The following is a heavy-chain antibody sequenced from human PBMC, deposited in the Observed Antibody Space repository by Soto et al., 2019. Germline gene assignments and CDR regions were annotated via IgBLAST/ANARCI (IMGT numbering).Heavy chain of an antibody. CDR2: IYPGDSDT. D-gene: IGHD3-9*01. Sequence: GESLKISCKGSGYSFTSYWIGWVRQMPGKGLEWMGIIYPGDSDTRYSPSFQGQVTISADKSISTAYLQWSSLKASDTAMYYCARQGYDILTGYMHFDYWGQGTLVTVSS. V-gene: IGHV5-51*01. J-gene: IGHJ4*02. CDR3: ARQGYDILTGYMHFDY. CDR1: GYSFTSYW.